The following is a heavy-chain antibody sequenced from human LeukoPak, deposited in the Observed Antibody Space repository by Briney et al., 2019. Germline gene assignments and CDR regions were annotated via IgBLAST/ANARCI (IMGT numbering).Heavy chain of an antibody. J-gene: IGHJ4*02. D-gene: IGHD6-19*01. CDR3: ARYTGGWGPFDY. CDR1: GGSFSGYY. V-gene: IGHV4-34*10. CDR2: INHSGST. Sequence: SETLSLTCAVYGGSFSGYYWSWIRQPPGKGLEWIGEINHSGSTNYNPSLKSRVTMSVDTSKNQFSLKLSSVTAADTAVYYCARYTGGWGPFDYWGQGTLVTVSS.